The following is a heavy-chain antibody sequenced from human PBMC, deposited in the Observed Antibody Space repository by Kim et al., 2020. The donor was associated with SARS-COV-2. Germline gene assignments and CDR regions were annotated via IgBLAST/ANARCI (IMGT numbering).Heavy chain of an antibody. D-gene: IGHD3-22*01. Sequence: SETLSLTCTVSGGSISSSSYYWGWIRQPPGKGLEWIGSIYYSGSTYYNPSLKSRVTISVDTTKNQFSLKLSSVTAADTAVYYCARYSSGFDYWGQGTLVT. V-gene: IGHV4-39*01. CDR2: IYYSGST. CDR1: GGSISSSSYY. J-gene: IGHJ4*02. CDR3: ARYSSGFDY.